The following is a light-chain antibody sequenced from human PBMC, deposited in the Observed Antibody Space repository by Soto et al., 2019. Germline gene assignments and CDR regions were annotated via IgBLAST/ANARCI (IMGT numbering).Light chain of an antibody. CDR3: QQYNNWPRT. J-gene: IGKJ1*01. CDR1: QGISNW. Sequence: DIQMTKSQSTLSASIGDTFTLACRASQGISNWLAWYQPKPGKAPKLLIFHASSLESGVPSRFSGSGSGTECTLTISSLQSEDFAVYYCQQYNNWPRTCGQGTKVAIK. CDR2: HAS. V-gene: IGKV1-5*01.